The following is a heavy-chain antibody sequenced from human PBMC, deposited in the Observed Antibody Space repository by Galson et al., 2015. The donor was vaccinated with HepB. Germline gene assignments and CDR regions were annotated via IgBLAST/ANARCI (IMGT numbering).Heavy chain of an antibody. D-gene: IGHD6-19*01. CDR1: GFTFSRYA. Sequence: SLRLSCAASGFTFSRYAMSWVRQAPGKGLEWVSSISGSGDITYYADSVKGRFTISRDSSKKTLYLQMNSLRAEDTAVYYCAKDPYLYSALAGTMAGFDYWGQGTLVTVSS. CDR2: ISGSGDIT. CDR3: AKDPYLYSALAGTMAGFDY. V-gene: IGHV3-23*01. J-gene: IGHJ4*02.